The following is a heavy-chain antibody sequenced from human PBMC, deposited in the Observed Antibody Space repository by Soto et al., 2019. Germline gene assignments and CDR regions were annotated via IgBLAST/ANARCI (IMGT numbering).Heavy chain of an antibody. V-gene: IGHV1-69*02. CDR2: IIPILGIA. Sequence: SVKVSCKASGGTFSSYTISWVRQAPGQGLEWMGRIIPILGIANYAQKFQGRVTITADKSTSTAYMELSSLRSEDTAVYYCARANYDILTGYYIDYYYYGMDGWGQGTTVTVSS. J-gene: IGHJ6*02. CDR1: GGTFSSYT. D-gene: IGHD3-9*01. CDR3: ARANYDILTGYYIDYYYYGMDG.